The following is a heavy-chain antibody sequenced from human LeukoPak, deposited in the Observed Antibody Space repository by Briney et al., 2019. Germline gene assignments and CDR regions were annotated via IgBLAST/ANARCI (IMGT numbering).Heavy chain of an antibody. CDR3: ARDPGIRRYYYYYGMDV. V-gene: IGHV3-21*01. CDR2: VSTGSNYI. CDR1: GFTFSSYS. Sequence: GGSLRLSCTASGFTFSSYSLNWVRQAPGKGLEWVSSVSTGSNYIYYADSVKGRFTISRDNDKNSLYLQMNSLRVEDTAVYYCARDPGIRRYYYYYGMDVWGQGTTVTVSS. D-gene: IGHD3-3*02. J-gene: IGHJ6*02.